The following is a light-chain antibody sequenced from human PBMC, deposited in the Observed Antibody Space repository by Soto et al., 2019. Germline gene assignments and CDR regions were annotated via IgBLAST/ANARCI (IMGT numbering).Light chain of an antibody. V-gene: IGLV2-14*01. CDR2: EVT. CDR3: SSYSSSSALDVI. J-gene: IGLJ2*01. Sequence: QSVLAQPASVSGSPGQSITISCAGTNRDVGGYNYVSWYQQYPGKAPKLIIYEVTYRPSGVSNRFSGSKSGNTASLPISGLQAEDEADYYCSSYSSSSALDVIFGGGTKLTVL. CDR1: NRDVGGYNY.